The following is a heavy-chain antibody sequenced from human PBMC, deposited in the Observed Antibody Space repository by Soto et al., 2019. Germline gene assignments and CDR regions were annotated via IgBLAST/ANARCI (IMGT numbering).Heavy chain of an antibody. CDR3: ARVIYGGWSTIKDYYYYAMDV. CDR1: GFSFSTYD. Sequence: GGSLRLSCAASGFSFSTYDMNWVRQAPGKGLEWVSYISGGSSRIFYADSVKGRFTISRDNAKNSLYLQINSLRDEDTGVYYCARVIYGGWSTIKDYYYYAMDVWGQGTTVTVSS. D-gene: IGHD5-12*01. J-gene: IGHJ6*02. V-gene: IGHV3-48*02. CDR2: ISGGSSRI.